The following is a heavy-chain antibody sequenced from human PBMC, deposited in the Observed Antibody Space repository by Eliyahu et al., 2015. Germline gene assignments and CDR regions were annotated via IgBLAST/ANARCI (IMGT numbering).Heavy chain of an antibody. CDR3: ARDSMVRGVIPYYFDY. Sequence: QVQLQQSGPGLVKPSQTLSLTCXISGXSVXSNXSXWNWIRQSPSRGLEWLGRTYYRSKWYNDYAVSVKSRITINPDTSKNQFSLQLNSVTPEDTAVYYCARDSMVRGVIPYYFDYWGQGTLVTVSS. J-gene: IGHJ4*02. D-gene: IGHD3-10*01. CDR2: TYYRSKWYN. CDR1: GXSVXSNXSX. V-gene: IGHV6-1*01.